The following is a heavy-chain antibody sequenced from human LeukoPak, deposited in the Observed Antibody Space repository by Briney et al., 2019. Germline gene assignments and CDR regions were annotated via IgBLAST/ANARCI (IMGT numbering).Heavy chain of an antibody. Sequence: PGPSLRLSCAASGFTFSSYAMSWVRQAPGTGMEWVANIKEDGGDKYYVDSVKGRFTISRDNAKNSLYLQMNSLRAEDTAVYYCARDTGYNTFDYWGQGTLVTVSS. CDR2: IKEDGGDK. CDR1: GFTFSSYA. V-gene: IGHV3-7*05. CDR3: ARDTGYNTFDY. J-gene: IGHJ4*02. D-gene: IGHD5-24*01.